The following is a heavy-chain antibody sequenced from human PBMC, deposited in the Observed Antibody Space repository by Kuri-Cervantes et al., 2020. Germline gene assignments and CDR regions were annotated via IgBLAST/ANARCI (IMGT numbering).Heavy chain of an antibody. CDR3: AKPLSIAAAGGWNFDL. J-gene: IGHJ2*01. Sequence: GESLKISCAASGFTFSSYAMHWVRQAPGKGLEWVAVIPYDGISKRYGDSVKGRFNISRDTSKNTLYLQMNSLRAEDTAVYYCAKPLSIAAAGGWNFDLWGRGTLVTVSS. D-gene: IGHD6-13*01. CDR2: IPYDGISK. CDR1: GFTFSSYA. V-gene: IGHV3-30*18.